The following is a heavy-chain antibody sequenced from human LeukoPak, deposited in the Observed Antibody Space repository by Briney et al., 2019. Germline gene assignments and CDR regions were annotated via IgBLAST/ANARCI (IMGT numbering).Heavy chain of an antibody. J-gene: IGHJ4*02. CDR2: IYYSGST. CDR3: ARGRSWGPNGDY. V-gene: IGHV4-39*07. D-gene: IGHD3-16*01. Sequence: PSETLSLTCTVSGGSISSSSYYWGWIRQPPGKGLEWIGSIYYSGSTYYNPSLKSRVTISVDTSKNQFSLKLSSVTAADTAVYYCARGRSWGPNGDYWGQGTLVTVSS. CDR1: GGSISSSSYY.